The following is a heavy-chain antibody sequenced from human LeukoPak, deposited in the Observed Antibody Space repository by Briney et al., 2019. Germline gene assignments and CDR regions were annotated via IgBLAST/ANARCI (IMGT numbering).Heavy chain of an antibody. CDR3: AKGTWSYFDY. V-gene: IGHV3-23*01. CDR1: GFTFSSYA. CDR2: GSGSGGSR. D-gene: IGHD1-1*01. Sequence: GGSLRLSCAASGFTFSSYAMSWVRQRPGKGLELVSAGSGSGGSRYYADSVKGRFTISRDNSKNTLYLQMNSLAADDTAVYYCAKGTWSYFDYWGQGTLVTVSS. J-gene: IGHJ4*02.